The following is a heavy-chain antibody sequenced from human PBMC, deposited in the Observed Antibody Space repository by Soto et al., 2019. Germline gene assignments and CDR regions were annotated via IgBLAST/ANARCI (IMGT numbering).Heavy chain of an antibody. CDR2: IYHSGRT. CDR3: ARGFDSYFYGLDV. V-gene: IGHV4-30-2*01. CDR1: GGSISSGGYS. D-gene: IGHD3-9*01. Sequence: SETLSLTCAVSGGSISSGGYSWSWIRQPPGKGLEWIGYIYHSGRTYYNPSLKSRVTISVERYKNQFSLNLISVTAADTAVYYCARGFDSYFYGLDVWGKGTTVNVS. J-gene: IGHJ6*04.